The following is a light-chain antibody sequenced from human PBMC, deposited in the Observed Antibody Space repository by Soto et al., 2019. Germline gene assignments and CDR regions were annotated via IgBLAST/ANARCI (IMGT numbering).Light chain of an antibody. V-gene: IGLV2-8*01. Sequence: QSALTQPPSASGSPGQSVTISCTGTSSDVGGYNYVSWYQQHPGKAPKLMIYEVSKRPSGVPDRFSGSKSGNTASLTVSGLQAEDEADYYFSSYAGRNNWVFGGGTQLTVL. CDR1: SSDVGGYNY. CDR3: SSYAGRNNWV. J-gene: IGLJ3*02. CDR2: EVS.